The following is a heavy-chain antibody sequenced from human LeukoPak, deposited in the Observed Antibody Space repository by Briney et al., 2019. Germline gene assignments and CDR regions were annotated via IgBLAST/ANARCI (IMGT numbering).Heavy chain of an antibody. CDR1: GGSISSYY. V-gene: IGHV4-59*01. CDR2: IYYSGST. J-gene: IGHJ3*02. D-gene: IGHD4/OR15-4a*01. CDR3: ASPPNMEYGANLGVAFDI. Sequence: SETLSLTCTVSGGSISSYYWSWIRQPPGKGLEWIGYIYYSGSTNYNPSLKSRVTISVDTSKNQFSLKLSSVTAADTAVYYCASPPNMEYGANLGVAFDIWGQGTMVTVSS.